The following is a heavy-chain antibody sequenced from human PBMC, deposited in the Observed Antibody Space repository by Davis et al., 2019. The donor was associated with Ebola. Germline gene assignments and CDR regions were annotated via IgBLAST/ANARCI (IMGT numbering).Heavy chain of an antibody. J-gene: IGHJ4*02. D-gene: IGHD4-17*01. CDR3: TKDFDYVNGY. V-gene: IGHV3-30-3*01. CDR2: ISYDGSNK. CDR1: GLIFSSYA. Sequence: GESLKISCAASGLIFSSYAMHWVRQAPGKGLEWVAVISYDGSNKYYADSVEGRFTISRDNAKNSLYLQMNSLRAEDTAVYYCTKDFDYVNGYWGQGTLVTVSS.